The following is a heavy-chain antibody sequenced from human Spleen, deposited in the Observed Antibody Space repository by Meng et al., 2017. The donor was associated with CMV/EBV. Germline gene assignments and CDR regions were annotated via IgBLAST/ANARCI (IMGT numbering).Heavy chain of an antibody. V-gene: IGHV4-34*01. Sequence: CAVYGGSFSGYYWSWIRQPPGKGLEWIGEINHSGSTNYNPSLKSRVTISVDTSKNQFSLKLSSVTAADTAVYYCARGNYYDSSGQAYWGQGTLVTVSS. CDR3: ARGNYYDSSGQAY. D-gene: IGHD3-22*01. CDR1: GGSFSGYY. J-gene: IGHJ4*02. CDR2: INHSGST.